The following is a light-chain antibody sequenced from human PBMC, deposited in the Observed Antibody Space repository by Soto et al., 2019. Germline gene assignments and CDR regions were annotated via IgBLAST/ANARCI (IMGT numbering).Light chain of an antibody. CDR3: TSYAGSNIPVV. J-gene: IGLJ2*01. Sequence: QSALTQPPSASGSPGQSVTISCTGTSSDVGGYNFVSWYQQHPGKAPKLMIYEVSKRPSGVPDRFSGSKSGNTASLTVSGLQADDEADYYCTSYAGSNIPVVCGGGTKLTVL. CDR1: SSDVGGYNF. V-gene: IGLV2-8*01. CDR2: EVS.